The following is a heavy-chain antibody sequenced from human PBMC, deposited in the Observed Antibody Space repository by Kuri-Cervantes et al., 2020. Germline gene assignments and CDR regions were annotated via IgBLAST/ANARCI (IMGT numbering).Heavy chain of an antibody. CDR3: ARALGDLYYYYGMDV. V-gene: IGHV1-8*01. J-gene: IGHJ6*02. CDR1: GYTFTSYD. CDR2: MNPNSGNT. Sequence: ASVKVSCKASGYTFTSYDINWVRQATGQGLEWMGWMNPNSGNTGYAQKFQGRVTMTRNTSTSTAYMELRSLRSDDTAEYYCARALGDLYYYYGMDVWGQGTTVTVSS. D-gene: IGHD2-21*02.